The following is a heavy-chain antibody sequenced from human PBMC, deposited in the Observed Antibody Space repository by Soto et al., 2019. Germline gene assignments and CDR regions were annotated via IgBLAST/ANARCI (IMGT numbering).Heavy chain of an antibody. CDR3: ARANSNGGYAFDI. CDR2: INHSGST. D-gene: IGHD7-27*01. Sequence: SETLSLTCAVYGGSFSGYYWSWIRQPPGKGLEWIGEINHSGSTNYNPSLKSRVTISVDTSKNQFSLKLSSVTAADTAVYYCARANSNGGYAFDIWGQGTMVTV. J-gene: IGHJ3*02. CDR1: GGSFSGYY. V-gene: IGHV4-34*01.